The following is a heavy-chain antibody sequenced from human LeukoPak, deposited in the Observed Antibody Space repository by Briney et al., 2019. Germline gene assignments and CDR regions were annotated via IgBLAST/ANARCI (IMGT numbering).Heavy chain of an antibody. J-gene: IGHJ4*02. CDR3: ATRGAAAGTFDH. D-gene: IGHD6-13*01. CDR2: ISSNGATT. V-gene: IGHV3-64*04. Sequence: GGSLRLSCSASGFTFNRFYLHWVRQAPGKGLEFVSHISSNGATTYYADSVKGRFTISRDNSKNTLYLQMNSLRAEDTAVYYCATRGAAAGTFDHWGQGTLVTVSS. CDR1: GFTFNRFY.